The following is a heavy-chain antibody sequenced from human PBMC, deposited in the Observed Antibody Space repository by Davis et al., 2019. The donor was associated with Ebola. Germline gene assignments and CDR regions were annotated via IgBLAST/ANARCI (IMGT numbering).Heavy chain of an antibody. CDR1: GFTFSSYA. Sequence: GESLKISCAASGFTFSSYAMHWVRQAPGKGLEWLAVISYDGSNKYFADSVKGRFTISRDNAKNSLYLQMNSLRAEDTAVYYCARRADYWGQGTLVTVSS. CDR3: ARRADY. J-gene: IGHJ4*02. V-gene: IGHV3-30-3*01. CDR2: ISYDGSNK.